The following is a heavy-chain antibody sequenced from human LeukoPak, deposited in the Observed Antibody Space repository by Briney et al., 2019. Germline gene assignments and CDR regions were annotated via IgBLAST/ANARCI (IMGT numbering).Heavy chain of an antibody. V-gene: IGHV4-4*07. J-gene: IGHJ3*02. CDR2: IYTTESA. CDR1: GASISSYY. Sequence: PSETLSLACTVSGASISSYYWSWIRQPAGRGLEWIGRIYTTESADYNPSLKSRVTMSVDTSKNQFSLKLNSVTAADTAVYYCARDSPVGYAFDIWGQGTMVTVSS. CDR3: ARDSPVGYAFDI. D-gene: IGHD3-10*01.